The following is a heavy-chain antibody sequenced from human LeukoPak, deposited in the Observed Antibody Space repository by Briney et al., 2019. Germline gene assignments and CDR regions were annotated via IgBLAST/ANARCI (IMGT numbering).Heavy chain of an antibody. CDR2: LSGSGDST. Sequence: GGSLRLSCAVSGFTFSSYAMNWVRQAPGKALEWVSALSGSGDSTYYADSVKGRFTISRDNSRNTLYLQMNTLRAADTAIYYCAKDQEGFPRTIVYWGQGTLVTVSS. V-gene: IGHV3-23*01. CDR3: AKDQEGFPRTIVY. CDR1: GFTFSSYA. J-gene: IGHJ4*02.